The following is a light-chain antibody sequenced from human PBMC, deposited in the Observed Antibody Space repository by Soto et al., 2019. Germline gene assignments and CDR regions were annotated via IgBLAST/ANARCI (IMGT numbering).Light chain of an antibody. J-gene: IGLJ1*01. CDR1: SIDVGDYEY. V-gene: IGLV2-14*01. CDR3: SSYKRTSRVYV. Sequence: QSVLTQPASVSGSPGQSITISCTGTSIDVGDYEYVSWYQQHPGKGPKLMIYEVSNRTSGVSNRFSGSKSGNTASLTISGLQAEDETEYFCSSYKRTSRVYVFXTGTKVTVL. CDR2: EVS.